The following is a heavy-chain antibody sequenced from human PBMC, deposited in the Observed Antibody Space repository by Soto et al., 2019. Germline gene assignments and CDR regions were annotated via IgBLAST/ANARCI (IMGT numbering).Heavy chain of an antibody. D-gene: IGHD1-1*01. V-gene: IGHV4-34*09. J-gene: IGHJ6*01. CDR1: GGSFSGYY. CDR2: INHSGST. Sequence: PSETLPLTCAVYGGSFSGYYWSWIRQPPGKGLEWVGEINHSGSTNYNPSLKSRVTISVDTSKNQFSLKLSSVTAADTAVYYCAGPCGSGYGMVVWGQGTTVTISS. CDR3: AGPCGSGYGMVV.